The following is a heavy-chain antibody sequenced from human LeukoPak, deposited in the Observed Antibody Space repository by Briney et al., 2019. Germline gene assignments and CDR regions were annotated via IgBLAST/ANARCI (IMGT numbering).Heavy chain of an antibody. D-gene: IGHD3-3*01. V-gene: IGHV4-61*02. CDR2: ISSSGST. Sequence: KPSQTLSLTCTVSGDSISSGDYYWSWIRQPAGKGLEWIGRISSSGSTNYNPSLKSRVTISVDTSKNQFSLKLSSVTAADTAVYYCARVLRVYDFWSGYYRWGSYYFDYWGQGTLVTVSS. J-gene: IGHJ4*02. CDR1: GDSISSGDYY. CDR3: ARVLRVYDFWSGYYRWGSYYFDY.